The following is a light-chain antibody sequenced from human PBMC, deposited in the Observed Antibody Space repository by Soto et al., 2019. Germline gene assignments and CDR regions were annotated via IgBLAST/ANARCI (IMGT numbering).Light chain of an antibody. CDR3: QQFDFRPPYT. V-gene: IGKV1-33*01. Sequence: DIQLTQSPPSLSASEGDRVTITCQASHDLQNYLNWYQKKPGKAPKLLIYDAYNLARGVPSRFSGSGTGTDFTFTIGSLQTEDVATYDGQQFDFRPPYTFGQGTRVESK. CDR1: HDLQNY. CDR2: DAY. J-gene: IGKJ2*01.